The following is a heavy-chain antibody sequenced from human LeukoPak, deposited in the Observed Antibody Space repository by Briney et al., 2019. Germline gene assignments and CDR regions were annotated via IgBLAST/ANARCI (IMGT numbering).Heavy chain of an antibody. CDR1: GGSFSGYY. CDR2: INHSGST. Sequence: SETLSLICAVYGGSFSGYYWSWIRQPPGMGLEWIGEINHSGSTNYNPSLKSRVTISVDTSKNQFSLKLSSVTAADTAVYYCASRSIAYCSSTSCYKAHYYYYGMDVWGQGTTVTVSS. J-gene: IGHJ6*02. V-gene: IGHV4-34*01. D-gene: IGHD2-2*02. CDR3: ASRSIAYCSSTSCYKAHYYYYGMDV.